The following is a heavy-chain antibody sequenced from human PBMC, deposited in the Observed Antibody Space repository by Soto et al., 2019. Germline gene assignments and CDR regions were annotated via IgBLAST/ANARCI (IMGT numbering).Heavy chain of an antibody. CDR2: INHSGST. J-gene: IGHJ5*02. V-gene: IGHV4-34*01. D-gene: IGHD3-22*01. CDR1: GGSFSGYY. CDR3: ARSRTYTYYYDSSGYRANWFDP. Sequence: SETLSLTCAVYGGSFSGYYWSWIRQPPGKGLEWIGEINHSGSTNYNPSLKSRVTISVDTSKNQFSLKLSSVTAADTAVYYCARSRTYTYYYDSSGYRANWFDPWGQGTLVTVSS.